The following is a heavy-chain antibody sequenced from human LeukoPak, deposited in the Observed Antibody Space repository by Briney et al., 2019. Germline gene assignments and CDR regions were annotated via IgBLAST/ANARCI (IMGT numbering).Heavy chain of an antibody. CDR1: GFTFSSYN. Sequence: GGSLRLSCAASGFTFSSYNMNWVRQAPGKGLEWVSYISSSSSTIYYADSVKGRFTISRDNAKNTLYLQMNSLRAEDTAVYYCARDDRFYDILTGYWLGYFDYWGQGTLVTVSS. V-gene: IGHV3-48*04. CDR2: ISSSSSTI. D-gene: IGHD3-9*01. J-gene: IGHJ4*02. CDR3: ARDDRFYDILTGYWLGYFDY.